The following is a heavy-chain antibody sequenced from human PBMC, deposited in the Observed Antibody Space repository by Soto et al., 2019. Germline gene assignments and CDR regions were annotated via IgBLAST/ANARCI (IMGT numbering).Heavy chain of an antibody. Sequence: GASVKVSCKASGGTFSSYAISWVRQAPGQGLEWMGGIIPIFGTANYAQKFQGRVTITADESTSTAYMELSSLRSEDTAVYYCASDVGDPIWFDPWGHGILVSVSS. CDR3: ASDVGDPIWFDP. CDR1: GGTFSSYA. CDR2: IIPIFGTA. J-gene: IGHJ5*02. V-gene: IGHV1-69*13. D-gene: IGHD2-21*02.